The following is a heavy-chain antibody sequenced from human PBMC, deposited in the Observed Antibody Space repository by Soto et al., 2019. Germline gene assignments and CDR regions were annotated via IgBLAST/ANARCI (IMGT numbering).Heavy chain of an antibody. V-gene: IGHV3-7*01. CDR2: IKQDGSEK. J-gene: IGHJ4*02. Sequence: EVQLVESGGGLVQPGGSLRLSCAASGYTFSTYWMRWVRQAPGKGLEWVANIKQDGSEKNYVDSVKGRFTISRDNSKNSLYLQMNSLRAEDTAVYYCARGSQWLVHWGQGTLVTVSS. CDR3: ARGSQWLVH. CDR1: GYTFSTYW. D-gene: IGHD6-19*01.